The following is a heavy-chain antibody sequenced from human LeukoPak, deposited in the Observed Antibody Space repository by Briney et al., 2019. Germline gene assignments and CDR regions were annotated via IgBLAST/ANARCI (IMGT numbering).Heavy chain of an antibody. Sequence: GGSLRLSCAASGFTFSSYGMHWVRQAPGKGLEWVAVILSDGSKEFYTDSVKGRFTISRDNSKNTLYLQMNSLRAEDTAVYYCARGYGGTVDYWGQGTLVTVSS. J-gene: IGHJ4*02. CDR3: ARGYGGTVDY. D-gene: IGHD4-23*01. CDR2: ILSDGSKE. V-gene: IGHV3-33*01. CDR1: GFTFSSYG.